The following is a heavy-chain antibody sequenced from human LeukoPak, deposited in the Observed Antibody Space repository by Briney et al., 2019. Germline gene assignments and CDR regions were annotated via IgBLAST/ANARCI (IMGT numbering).Heavy chain of an antibody. Sequence: GASVKVSCKASGYTFTSYYMHWVRQAPGQGLEWMGIINPSGGSTSYAQKLQGRVTMTRDISTSTVYMELSSLRSEDTAVYYCARVGTTWDWFDPWGQGTLVTVSS. CDR3: ARVGTTWDWFDP. V-gene: IGHV1-46*01. D-gene: IGHD4-11*01. CDR2: INPSGGST. J-gene: IGHJ5*02. CDR1: GYTFTSYY.